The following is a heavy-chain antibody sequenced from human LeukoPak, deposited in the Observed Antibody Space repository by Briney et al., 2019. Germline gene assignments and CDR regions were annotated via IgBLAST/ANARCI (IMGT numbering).Heavy chain of an antibody. J-gene: IGHJ4*02. Sequence: PTVTLSLTCTVSGGSISSYYWSWLRQPPGKGLEWIGYYYYSGSTNYNPSLKSRVTISVDTSKNHFSLKLSSVTAAATAVYYCARAPYDSGGYYDYYFDYWGQGTLVTASS. CDR3: ARAPYDSGGYYDYYFDY. D-gene: IGHD3-22*01. V-gene: IGHV4-59*08. CDR2: YYYSGST. CDR1: GGSISSYY.